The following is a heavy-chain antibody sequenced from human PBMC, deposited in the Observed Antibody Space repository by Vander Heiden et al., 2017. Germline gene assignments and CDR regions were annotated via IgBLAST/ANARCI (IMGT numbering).Heavy chain of an antibody. CDR3: ARERAYCGSECRSHPRPLHP. V-gene: IGHV4-31*11. CDR2: MYYSGGT. CDR1: GASITSGGYY. Sequence: QEQLQESGPGLVKPSQTLSLTCALYGASITSGGYYWSWIRQHPGKGLEWIGHMYYSGGTYYNPSLRSRVTISIDASKNQFSLRLTSVTAADTAVYFCARERAYCGSECRSHPRPLHPWGQGTLVSVSS. J-gene: IGHJ1*01. D-gene: IGHD2-21*01.